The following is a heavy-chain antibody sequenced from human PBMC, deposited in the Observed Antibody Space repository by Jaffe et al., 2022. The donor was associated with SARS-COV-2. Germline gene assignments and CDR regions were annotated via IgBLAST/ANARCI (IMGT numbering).Heavy chain of an antibody. CDR1: GFTFDDYA. CDR3: AKDSEVEMATSMDV. CDR2: ISWNSGSI. V-gene: IGHV3-9*01. J-gene: IGHJ6*02. Sequence: EVQLVESGGGLVQPGRSLRLSCAASGFTFDDYAMHWVRQAPGKGLEWVSGISWNSGSIGYADSVKGRFTISRDNAKNSLYLQMNSLRAEDTALYYCAKDSEVEMATSMDVWGQGTTVTVSS. D-gene: IGHD5-12*01.